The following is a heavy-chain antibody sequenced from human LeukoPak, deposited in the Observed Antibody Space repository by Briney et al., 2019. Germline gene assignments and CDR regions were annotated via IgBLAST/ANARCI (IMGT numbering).Heavy chain of an antibody. J-gene: IGHJ6*02. V-gene: IGHV4-59*01. CDR2: IYYSGST. Sequence: SETLSLTCTVSGGSISSYYWSWIRQPPGKGLEWIGYIYYSGSTNYNPSLKSRVTISVDTSKNQFSLKLSSVTAADTAVYYCASSGYYYYGMDVWGQGTTVTVSS. CDR3: ASSGYYYYGMDV. CDR1: GGSISSYY.